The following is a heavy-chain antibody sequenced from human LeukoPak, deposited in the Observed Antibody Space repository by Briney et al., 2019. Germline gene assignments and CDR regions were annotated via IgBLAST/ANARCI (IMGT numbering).Heavy chain of an antibody. CDR2: ISYDGSNK. Sequence: GRSLRLCCAASGFTFSSYAMHWVRQAPGKGLERVAVISYDGSNKYYADSVKGRFDISRDNSKNTLYLPMNSLRAEETAVSYCARDPLRREAYYFDYWGQGTLVTVSS. CDR3: ARDPLRREAYYFDY. J-gene: IGHJ4*02. V-gene: IGHV3-30*09. CDR1: GFTFSSYA. D-gene: IGHD1-14*01.